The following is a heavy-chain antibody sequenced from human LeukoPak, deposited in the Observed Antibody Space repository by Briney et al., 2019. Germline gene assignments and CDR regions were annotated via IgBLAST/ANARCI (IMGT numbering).Heavy chain of an antibody. V-gene: IGHV4-59*01. CDR3: AGDKAPGGKRWFDP. CDR2: ISDVGSN. Sequence: SETLSLTCTVSGVSISTYYWSWIRQHPGKGLEWIGYISDVGSNDYNPSLKGRVTISRDTSKNQFSLRLSSVTAADAAVYHCAGDKAPGGKRWFDPWGQGTLVIVSS. CDR1: GVSISTYY. J-gene: IGHJ5*02. D-gene: IGHD4-23*01.